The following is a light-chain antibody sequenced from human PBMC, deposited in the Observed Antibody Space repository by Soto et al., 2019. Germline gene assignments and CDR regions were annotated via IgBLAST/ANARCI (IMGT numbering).Light chain of an antibody. CDR2: DNN. J-gene: IGLJ2*01. CDR1: SSNIGNNY. V-gene: IGLV1-51*01. Sequence: QSVLTQPPSVSAAPGQKVTISCSGSSSNIGNNYVSWYQQLPETAPKLLIYDNNKRPSGIPDRFSGSKSGTSATLGITGLQTGDEADYYCGTWDSRLSAVVFGGGTKVTVL. CDR3: GTWDSRLSAVV.